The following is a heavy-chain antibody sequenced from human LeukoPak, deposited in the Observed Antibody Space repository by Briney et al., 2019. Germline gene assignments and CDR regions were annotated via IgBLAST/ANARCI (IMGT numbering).Heavy chain of an antibody. CDR3: ARGGSGYDSYYYYMDV. J-gene: IGHJ6*03. Sequence: GASVKVSCKASGYTFTGYYMHWVRQAPGQGLEWMGWINPNSGGTNHAQKFQGRVTMTRDTSISTAYMELSRLRSDDTAVYYCARGGSGYDSYYYYMDVWGKGTTVTVSS. CDR2: INPNSGGT. V-gene: IGHV1-2*02. CDR1: GYTFTGYY. D-gene: IGHD5-12*01.